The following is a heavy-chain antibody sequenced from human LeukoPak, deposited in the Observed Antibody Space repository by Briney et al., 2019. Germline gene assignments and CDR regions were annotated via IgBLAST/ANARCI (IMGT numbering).Heavy chain of an antibody. Sequence: SVKVSCKASGGTFSSYAISWVRQAPGQGLEWMGGIIPIFGTANYAQKFQGRVTITADKSTSTAYMELSSLRSEDTAVYYCARDYSRYGDYVSFDYWGQGTLVTVSS. D-gene: IGHD4-17*01. CDR3: ARDYSRYGDYVSFDY. V-gene: IGHV1-69*06. J-gene: IGHJ4*02. CDR1: GGTFSSYA. CDR2: IIPIFGTA.